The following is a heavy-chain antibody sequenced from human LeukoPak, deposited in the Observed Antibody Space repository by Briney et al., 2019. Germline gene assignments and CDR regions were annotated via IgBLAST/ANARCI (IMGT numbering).Heavy chain of an antibody. V-gene: IGHV3-30-3*01. D-gene: IGHD6-13*01. J-gene: IGHJ4*02. CDR3: ARVSVGIAAQLAGDY. CDR1: GLTFSRDW. CDR2: ISYDGSNK. Sequence: GGSLRLSCEGFGLTFSRDWMSWVRQAPGKGLEWVAVISYDGSNKYYADSVKGRFTISRDNSKNTLYLQMNSLRAEDTAVYYCARVSVGIAAQLAGDYWGQGTLVTVSS.